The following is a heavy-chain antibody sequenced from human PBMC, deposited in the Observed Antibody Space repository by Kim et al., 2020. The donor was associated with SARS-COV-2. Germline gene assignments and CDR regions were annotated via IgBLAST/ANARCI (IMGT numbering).Heavy chain of an antibody. CDR1: GFPFTSYA. CDR3: ATDLPSPFDR. J-gene: IGHJ4*02. V-gene: IGHV3-23*01. Sequence: GGSLRLSCAASGFPFTSYAMTWVRQAPGKGLEWVSTISGSGSGPYYADSVKGRFTISRDNSKNMLYLQMNSLRAEDSALYYCATDLPSPFDRWGQGTLVTVSS. CDR2: ISGSGSGP.